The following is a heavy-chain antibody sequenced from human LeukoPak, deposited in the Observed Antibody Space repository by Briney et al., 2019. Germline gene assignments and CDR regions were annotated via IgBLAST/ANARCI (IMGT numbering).Heavy chain of an antibody. CDR1: GYSISSGYY. Sequence: SGTLSLTCTVSGYSISSGYYWGWIRQPPGKGLEWIGSIYHSGSTYYNPSLKSRVTISVDTSKNQFSLKLSSVTAADTAVYYCARRDGRYYYMDVWGKGTTVTVSS. J-gene: IGHJ6*03. V-gene: IGHV4-38-2*02. CDR2: IYHSGST. D-gene: IGHD2-15*01. CDR3: ARRDGRYYYMDV.